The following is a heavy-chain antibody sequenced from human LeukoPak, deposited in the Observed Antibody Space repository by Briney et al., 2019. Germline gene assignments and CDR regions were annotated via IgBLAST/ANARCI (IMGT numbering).Heavy chain of an antibody. J-gene: IGHJ4*02. Sequence: PGGSLRLSCAASGFTFSSYGMHWVRQAPGKGLEWVAVISYDGSNKYYADSVKGRFTISRDNSKNTLYLQMNSLRAEDTAVYYCAKCETGSGSFTPFDYWGQGTLVTVSS. CDR1: GFTFSSYG. CDR2: ISYDGSNK. D-gene: IGHD3-10*01. V-gene: IGHV3-30*18. CDR3: AKCETGSGSFTPFDY.